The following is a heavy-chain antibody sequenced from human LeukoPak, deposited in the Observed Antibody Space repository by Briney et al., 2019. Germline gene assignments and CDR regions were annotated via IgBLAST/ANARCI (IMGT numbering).Heavy chain of an antibody. CDR1: GATFEDYA. CDR2: ITWNSGRI. J-gene: IGHJ2*01. CDR3: AKNSGYDARGYFDL. D-gene: IGHD5-12*01. Sequence: PGRSLRLSCAASGATFEDYAMHWVRQAPGSGLEWVSGITWNSGRIDYADSVKGRFTISRDNAKNSLYLQMNSLRDEDTALYYCAKNSGYDARGYFDLWGRGTLVTVSS. V-gene: IGHV3-9*01.